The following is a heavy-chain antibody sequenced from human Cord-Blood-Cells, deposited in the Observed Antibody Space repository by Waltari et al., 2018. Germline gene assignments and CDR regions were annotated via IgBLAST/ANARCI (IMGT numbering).Heavy chain of an antibody. CDR3: ARGGIRFGELYYFDY. J-gene: IGHJ4*02. CDR1: GFTFSSYW. D-gene: IGHD3-10*01. CDR2: INSDGSST. V-gene: IGHV3-74*01. Sequence: EVQLVEFGGGLVQPGGSLRLSCAASGFTFSSYWMHWVRQAPGTGLVWVSRINSDGSSTSYADSVKGRFTISRDNAKNTLYLQMNSLRAEDTAVYYCARGGIRFGELYYFDYWGQGTLVTVSS.